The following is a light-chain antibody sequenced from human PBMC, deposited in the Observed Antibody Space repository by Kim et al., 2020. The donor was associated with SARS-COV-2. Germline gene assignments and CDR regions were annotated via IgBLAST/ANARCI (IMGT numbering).Light chain of an antibody. CDR2: AAS. CDR1: HSVTNNY. J-gene: IGKJ4*01. Sequence: IVLTQSPGTLSLSPGERVTLSCRASHSVTNNYVAWYQHKPGQPPRFLIYAASRRATGIPDRFSGSGSGTDFTLTISRLESEDFAVYYCQQYVTSLVTFGGGTKVDIK. CDR3: QQYVTSLVT. V-gene: IGKV3-20*01.